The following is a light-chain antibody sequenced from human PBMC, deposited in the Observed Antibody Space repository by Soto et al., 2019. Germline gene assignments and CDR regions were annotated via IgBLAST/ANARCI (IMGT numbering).Light chain of an antibody. J-gene: IGKJ2*01. CDR3: QQYYISPYT. V-gene: IGKV4-1*01. CDR1: QSVLYSSNNKNY. CDR2: WAS. Sequence: DIVMTQSPDPLAVSLGERATINCKSSQSVLYSSNNKNYLAWYQQKPGQPPKLLILWASTRESGVPDRFSGSGSGTDFTLTISSLQAGDVTVYYCQQYYISPYTFGQGTKLEIK.